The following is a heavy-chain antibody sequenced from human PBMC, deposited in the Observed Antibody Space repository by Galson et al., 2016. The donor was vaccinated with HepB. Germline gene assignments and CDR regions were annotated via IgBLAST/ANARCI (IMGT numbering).Heavy chain of an antibody. D-gene: IGHD2-2*01. Sequence: SVKVSCKASGGTFGTYAINWVRLAPGQGLEWMGRILPVFSTLHYAQKFQGRVTITADGSTSTAYMELSSLRSEDTAAYYCARVGYCSTTGCSRGGLDVWGQGTTVTVSS. CDR1: GGTFGTYA. CDR2: ILPVFSTL. CDR3: ARVGYCSTTGCSRGGLDV. V-gene: IGHV1-69*13. J-gene: IGHJ6*02.